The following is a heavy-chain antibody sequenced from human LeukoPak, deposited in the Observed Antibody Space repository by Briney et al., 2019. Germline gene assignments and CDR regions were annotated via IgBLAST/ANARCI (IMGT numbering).Heavy chain of an antibody. V-gene: IGHV4-39*01. CDR3: ARRDYDFWSGYPGAAFDI. CDR1: GGPISSSSYY. CDR2: IYYSGST. J-gene: IGHJ3*02. Sequence: SETLSLTCTVSGGPISSSSYYWGWIRQPQGKGLAWIGSIYYSGSTYYNPSLKSRVTISVDTSKNQFSLKLSSVTAADTAVYYCARRDYDFWSGYPGAAFDIWGQGTMVTVSS. D-gene: IGHD3-3*01.